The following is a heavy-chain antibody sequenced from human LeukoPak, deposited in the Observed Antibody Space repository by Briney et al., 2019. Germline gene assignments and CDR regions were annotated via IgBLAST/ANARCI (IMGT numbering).Heavy chain of an antibody. Sequence: SETLSLTCTVSGGSISSYYWSWIRQPAGKGLEWIGRIYTSRSTNYNPSLKSRVTMSVDTSKNQFSLKLSSVTAADTAVYYCARGMRYCSSTSCYPHLDYWGQGTLVTVSS. CDR2: IYTSRST. CDR1: GGSISSYY. D-gene: IGHD2-2*01. V-gene: IGHV4-4*07. CDR3: ARGMRYCSSTSCYPHLDY. J-gene: IGHJ4*02.